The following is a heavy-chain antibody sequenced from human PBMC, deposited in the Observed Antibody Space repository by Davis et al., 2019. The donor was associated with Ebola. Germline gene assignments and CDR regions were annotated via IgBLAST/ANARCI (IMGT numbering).Heavy chain of an antibody. J-gene: IGHJ6*03. CDR3: ARDVSTETALYYDCYMDV. CDR2: ISSSSSYI. Sequence: PSETLSLTCAVYGGSFSTYYWTWVRQAPGKGLEWVSYISSSSSYIYYADSVRGRFTISRDNAKNSLYLQMNSLRAEDTAVYYCARDVSTETALYYDCYMDVWGRGTTVTVSS. D-gene: IGHD4-11*01. V-gene: IGHV3-21*06. CDR1: GGSFSTYY.